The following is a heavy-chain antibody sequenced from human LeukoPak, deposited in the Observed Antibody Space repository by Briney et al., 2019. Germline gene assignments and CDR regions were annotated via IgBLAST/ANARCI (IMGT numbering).Heavy chain of an antibody. V-gene: IGHV1-18*01. Sequence: GASVKVSCKASGYTFTSYGISWVRQAPGQGLEWMGWISAYNGNTNYAQKLQGRVTMTTDTSTSTAYMELRSLRSDDTAVYYCARDDRDGYKMAFWIDPWGQGTLVAVSS. CDR2: ISAYNGNT. D-gene: IGHD5-24*01. CDR3: ARDDRDGYKMAFWIDP. J-gene: IGHJ5*02. CDR1: GYTFTSYG.